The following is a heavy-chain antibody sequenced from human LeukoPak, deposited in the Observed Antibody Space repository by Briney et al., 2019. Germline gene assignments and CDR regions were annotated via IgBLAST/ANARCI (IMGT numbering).Heavy chain of an antibody. J-gene: IGHJ4*02. V-gene: IGHV1-69*13. CDR2: IIPIFGTA. D-gene: IGHD3-22*01. CDR3: ARGGTYYYDSSGYWLDY. Sequence: SVKVSCKASGGTFSSYAISWVRQAPGQGLEWMGGIIPIFGTANYAQKFQGRVTITADESTSTAYMELSSLRSEDTAVYYCARGGTYYYDSSGYWLDYWGQGTLVTVSS. CDR1: GGTFSSYA.